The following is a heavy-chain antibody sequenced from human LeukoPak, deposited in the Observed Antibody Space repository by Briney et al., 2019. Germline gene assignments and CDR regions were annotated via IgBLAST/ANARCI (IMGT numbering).Heavy chain of an antibody. CDR1: GYSITSGYY. CDR2: IYHSGST. J-gene: IGHJ4*02. CDR3: ARRYCSSTSCFDGGEVY. D-gene: IGHD2-2*01. V-gene: IGHV4-38-2*02. Sequence: SETLSLTCTVSGYSITSGYYWGWIRQPPGKGLEWIGSIYHSGSTFYNPSLKSRVTISVDTSKNQFSLKLSSVTAADTAVYYCARRYCSSTSCFDGGEVYWGQGTLVTVSS.